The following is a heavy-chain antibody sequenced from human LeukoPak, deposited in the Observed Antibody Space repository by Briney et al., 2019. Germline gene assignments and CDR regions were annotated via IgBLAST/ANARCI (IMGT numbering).Heavy chain of an antibody. CDR2: ISYDGNKK. Sequence: PGGSLRLSCAASGFIFSSYAMHWVRQAPGKGLEWVAVISYDGNKKFYADSVKGRFIISRDNSKKTLNLQMFRVRTEDMAVYFCARDRGRQAVAGTYDAFDIWGLGTVVTVSS. D-gene: IGHD6-19*01. V-gene: IGHV3-30*04. J-gene: IGHJ3*02. CDR1: GFIFSSYA. CDR3: ARDRGRQAVAGTYDAFDI.